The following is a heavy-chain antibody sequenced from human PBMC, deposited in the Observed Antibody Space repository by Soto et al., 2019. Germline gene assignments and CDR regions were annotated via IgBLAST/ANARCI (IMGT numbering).Heavy chain of an antibody. D-gene: IGHD3-10*01. V-gene: IGHV1-18*01. CDR3: ARDLRYYGSGSYNTTHYFDY. J-gene: IGHJ4*02. CDR1: GYTFTSYG. Sequence: ASVKVSCKASGYTFTSYGISWGRQAPGQGLEWMGWISAYNGNTNYAQKLQGRVTMTTDTSTSTAYMELRSLRSDDTAVYYCARDLRYYGSGSYNTTHYFDYWGQGTLVTVSS. CDR2: ISAYNGNT.